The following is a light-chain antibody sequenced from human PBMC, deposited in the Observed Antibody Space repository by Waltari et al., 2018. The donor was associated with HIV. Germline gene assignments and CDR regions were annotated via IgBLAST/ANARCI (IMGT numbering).Light chain of an antibody. J-gene: IGKJ1*01. Sequence: EIVMTQSPATLSVSPGDRATLSCRASQSVSSSLAWYQQKPGQAPRLLIYGASTRATGIPARFSGSGSGTQFTLTISSLQSEDFALYYCQEYNNWPPGTFGQGTKVEIK. CDR3: QEYNNWPPGT. CDR2: GAS. V-gene: IGKV3-15*01. CDR1: QSVSSS.